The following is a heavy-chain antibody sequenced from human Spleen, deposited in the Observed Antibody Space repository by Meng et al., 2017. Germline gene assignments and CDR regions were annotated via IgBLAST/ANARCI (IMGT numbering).Heavy chain of an antibody. CDR3: TTGGYYDSSGYRNVDY. CDR1: GFSVTNSY. Sequence: GESLKISCAASGFSVTNSYMSWVRQAPGKGLEWVSVIYSGGSTYYADSVKGRFTISRDTSQNTLNLQMNSLRTEDAAVYYCTTGGYYDSSGYRNVDYWGQGTLVTVSS. V-gene: IGHV3-66*02. J-gene: IGHJ4*02. CDR2: IYSGGST. D-gene: IGHD3-22*01.